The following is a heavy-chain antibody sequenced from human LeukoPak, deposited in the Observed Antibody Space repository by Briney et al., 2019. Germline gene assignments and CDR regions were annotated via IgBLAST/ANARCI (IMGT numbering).Heavy chain of an antibody. CDR1: GFTFSSYW. J-gene: IGHJ4*02. CDR2: IKQDGGDE. Sequence: PGGSVSFSCAASGFTFSSYWMSWVRQAPGKGLEWVANIKQDGGDENYVGSVKGRFTISRDNAKKSLFLQMKSLRIEDTAVYYCARDMGDDYNETFDFWGQGTLVPASS. D-gene: IGHD5-24*01. V-gene: IGHV3-7*01. CDR3: ARDMGDDYNETFDF.